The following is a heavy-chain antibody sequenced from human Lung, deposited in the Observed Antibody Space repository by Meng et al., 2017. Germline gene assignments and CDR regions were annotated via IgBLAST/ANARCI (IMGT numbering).Heavy chain of an antibody. CDR1: GFSFSSYA. CDR2: LSGGGFTT. V-gene: IGHV3-23*01. J-gene: IGHJ4*02. D-gene: IGHD3-10*01. Sequence: EVAVLGLGGGLVRPGGSLRLSCAASGFSFSSYAMSWVRHAPGKGLEWVSALSGGGFTTYYADSVKGRFAISRHNSKNTLYLQMNSLRAEDTALYYCAKYSYGLGDYLDYWGQGALVTVSS. CDR3: AKYSYGLGDYLDY.